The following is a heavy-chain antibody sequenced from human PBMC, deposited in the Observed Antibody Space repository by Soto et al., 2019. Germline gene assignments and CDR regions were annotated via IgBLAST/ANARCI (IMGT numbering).Heavy chain of an antibody. D-gene: IGHD3-9*01. J-gene: IGHJ5*02. CDR2: IYYSGST. V-gene: IGHV4-39*01. CDR3: ARRVNYDILTGYNWFDP. Sequence: QLQLQESGPGLVKPSETLSLTCTVSGGSISSSSYYWGWIRQPPGKGLEWIGSIYYSGSTYYNPSLKSRVTISVDTSKNQFSLKLSSVTAADTAVYYCARRVNYDILTGYNWFDPWGQGTLVTVSS. CDR1: GGSISSSSYY.